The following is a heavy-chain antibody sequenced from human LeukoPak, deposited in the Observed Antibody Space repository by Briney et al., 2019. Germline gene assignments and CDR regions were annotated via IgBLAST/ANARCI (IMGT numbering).Heavy chain of an antibody. J-gene: IGHJ4*01. Sequence: GESLKISCKGSGYSFTNYWIGWVRQMPGKGLEWMGTIYPGDSDTKYSPSFQGQVTISADKSISTAYLQWSSLKASDTAMYYCARRIAAAGSIGTRYFDYWGQEPWSPSPQ. CDR1: GYSFTNYW. D-gene: IGHD6-13*01. V-gene: IGHV5-51*01. CDR2: IYPGDSDT. CDR3: ARRIAAAGSIGTRYFDY.